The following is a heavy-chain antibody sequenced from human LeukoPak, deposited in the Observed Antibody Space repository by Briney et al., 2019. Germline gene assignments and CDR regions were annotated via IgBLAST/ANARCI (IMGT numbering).Heavy chain of an antibody. V-gene: IGHV4-4*07. CDR2: LYTTGNT. CDR3: ARYTAMVNDAFDI. J-gene: IGHJ3*02. D-gene: IGHD5-18*01. Sequence: SETLSLTCTVSGGSISSFYWSWIRQPAGKGLEWIGRLYTTGNTNYNPSLKSRVTMSLDTSKNQFSLELSSVTAADTAVYYCARYTAMVNDAFDIWGQGTMVTVSS. CDR1: GGSISSFY.